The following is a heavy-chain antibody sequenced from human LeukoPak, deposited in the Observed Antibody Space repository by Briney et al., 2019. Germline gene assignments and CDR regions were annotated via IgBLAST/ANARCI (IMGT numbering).Heavy chain of an antibody. V-gene: IGHV1-18*01. J-gene: IGHJ4*02. CDR2: ISTHNGNT. D-gene: IGHD3-9*01. CDR3: ARGASYVILTGYSYFDY. CDR1: GYTFTSYG. Sequence: ASVKVSCKASGYTFTSYGISWVRQAPGQGLEWMGWISTHNGNTNYAQKFQGRVTMTTDTSTSTASMEMRSLRSDDTAVYYCARGASYVILTGYSYFDYWGQGTLVTVSS.